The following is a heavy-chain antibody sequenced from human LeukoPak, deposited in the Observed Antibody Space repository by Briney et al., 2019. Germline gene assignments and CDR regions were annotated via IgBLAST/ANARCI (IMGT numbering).Heavy chain of an antibody. V-gene: IGHV4-38-2*02. J-gene: IGHJ4*02. CDR3: ARAHPGYGYLSVDY. CDR1: GYSISSGYY. Sequence: SETLSLTCTVSGYSISSGYYWGWIRQPPGKGLEWIGSIYHSGSTYYNPSLKSRVTISVDTSKNQFSLKLSSVTAADTAVYYCARAHPGYGYLSVDYWGQGTLVTVSS. CDR2: IYHSGST. D-gene: IGHD5-24*01.